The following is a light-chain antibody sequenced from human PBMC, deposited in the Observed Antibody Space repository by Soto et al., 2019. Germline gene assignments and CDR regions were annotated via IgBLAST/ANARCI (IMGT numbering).Light chain of an antibody. CDR3: CSYAGSATLDV. CDR1: SSDVGSYNF. V-gene: IGLV2-23*01. CDR2: EGS. J-gene: IGLJ1*01. Sequence: QSALTQPASVSGSPGQSITISCTGTSSDVGSYNFVSWYQQHPGKAPKLMIYEGSKRPSGVSSRFSGSKSGNTASLTISGLQAEDEADYHCCSYAGSATLDVFGTGTKVTVL.